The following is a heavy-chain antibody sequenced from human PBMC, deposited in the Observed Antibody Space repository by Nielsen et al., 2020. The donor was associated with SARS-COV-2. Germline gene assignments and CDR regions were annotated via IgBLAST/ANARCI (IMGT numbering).Heavy chain of an antibody. CDR1: GGTFSSYA. Sequence: ASVKVSCKASGGTFSSYAISWVRQAPGQGLEWMGWINTNTGNPTYAQGFTGRFVFSLDTSVSTAYLQISSLKAEDTAVYYCARASSGWYWDRSFDYWGQGTLVTVSS. D-gene: IGHD6-19*01. J-gene: IGHJ4*02. CDR2: INTNTGNP. CDR3: ARASSGWYWDRSFDY. V-gene: IGHV7-4-1*02.